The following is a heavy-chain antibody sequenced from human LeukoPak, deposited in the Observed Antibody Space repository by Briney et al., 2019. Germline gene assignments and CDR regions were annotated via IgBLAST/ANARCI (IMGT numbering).Heavy chain of an antibody. V-gene: IGHV1-18*01. CDR2: ISAYNGNT. CDR1: GYTFTSYG. Sequence: GASVKVSCKASGYTFTSYGISWVRQAPGQGLEWMGWISAYNGNTNYAQKLQGRVTMTTDTSTSTAYMELRGLRSDDTAVYYCARGDEQQLAYYFDYWGQGTLVTVSS. J-gene: IGHJ4*02. CDR3: ARGDEQQLAYYFDY. D-gene: IGHD6-13*01.